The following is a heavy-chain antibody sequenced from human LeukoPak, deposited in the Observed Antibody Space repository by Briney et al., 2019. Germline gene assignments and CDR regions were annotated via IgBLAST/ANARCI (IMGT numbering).Heavy chain of an antibody. J-gene: IGHJ4*02. CDR2: ISGSGDTT. CDR1: GFTFSRYA. CDR3: AREGPRGNSQFDY. V-gene: IGHV3-23*01. D-gene: IGHD2/OR15-2a*01. Sequence: GSLRLSCAASGFTFSRYALNWVRQAPGKGLEWVSSISGSGDTTYYADSVKGRFTISRDNSKNTLYLQMNSLRAEDTAVYYCAREGPRGNSQFDYWGQGTLVTVSS.